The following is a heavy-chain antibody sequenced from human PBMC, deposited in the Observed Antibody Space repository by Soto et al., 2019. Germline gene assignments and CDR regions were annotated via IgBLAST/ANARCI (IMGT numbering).Heavy chain of an antibody. CDR2: ISGSGGST. V-gene: IGHV3-23*01. CDR1: GFTFSSYA. D-gene: IGHD1-26*01. J-gene: IGHJ4*02. CDR3: ARRGSGSYYDY. Sequence: EVQLLESGGGLVQPGGSLRLSCAASGFTFSSYAMRWVRQAPVKGLEWVSAISGSGGSTYYADSVKGRFTISRDNSKNTLYLQMNILSAEDTAVYYCARRGSGSYYDYWGQGALVTVSS.